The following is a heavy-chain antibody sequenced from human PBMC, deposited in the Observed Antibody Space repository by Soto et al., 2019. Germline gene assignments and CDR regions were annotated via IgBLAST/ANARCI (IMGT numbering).Heavy chain of an antibody. D-gene: IGHD3-10*01. CDR1: GFTFSSYW. CDR2: IKQDGSEK. Sequence: GGSRRLSCAASGFTFSSYWMSWVRQAPGKGLEWVANIKQDGSEKYYVDSVKGRFTISRDNAKNSLYLQMNSLRAEDTAVYYCASSRMVRGVIMGGFDYWGQGTLVTVSS. V-gene: IGHV3-7*01. J-gene: IGHJ4*02. CDR3: ASSRMVRGVIMGGFDY.